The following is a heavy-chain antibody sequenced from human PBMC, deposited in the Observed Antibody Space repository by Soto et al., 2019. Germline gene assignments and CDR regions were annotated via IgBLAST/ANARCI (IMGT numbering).Heavy chain of an antibody. CDR2: IYYSGST. V-gene: IGHV4-59*01. J-gene: IGHJ4*02. Sequence: PLETLCLTCPVPGGSIIGGYGSCIRQPPGKGLEWIGYIYYSGSTNYNPSLKSRVSISIDTSKNQFSLKLSSVTAADTAVYYCARAYGYYFDYWGQGTLVTVSS. D-gene: IGHD4-17*01. CDR1: GGSIIGGY. CDR3: ARAYGYYFDY.